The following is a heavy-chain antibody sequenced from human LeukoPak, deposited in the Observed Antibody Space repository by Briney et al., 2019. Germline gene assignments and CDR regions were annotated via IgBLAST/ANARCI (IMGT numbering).Heavy chain of an antibody. CDR2: ISYDGSNK. J-gene: IGHJ4*02. D-gene: IGHD6-19*01. V-gene: IGHV3-30*18. Sequence: TGGSLRLSCAASGFTFSSYGMHWVRQAPGKGLEWVAVISYDGSNKYYADFVKGRFTISRDNSKNTLYLQMNSLRAEDTAVYYCAKDRLAVAGTLILDYWGQGTLVTVSS. CDR3: AKDRLAVAGTLILDY. CDR1: GFTFSSYG.